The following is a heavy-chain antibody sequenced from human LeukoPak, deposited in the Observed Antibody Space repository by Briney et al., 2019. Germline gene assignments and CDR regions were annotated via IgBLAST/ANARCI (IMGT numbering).Heavy chain of an antibody. V-gene: IGHV3-21*01. J-gene: IGHJ3*02. CDR2: ISSSSRYI. CDR1: GFTFSSYS. Sequence: SGGSLRLSCAASGFTFSSYSRNWVRQAPGQGLEWVSSISSSSRYIYYADSVKGRFTISRDNAKNSMYLQMNSLRAEDTAVYYCARDPLLWFGELSPRGSNDAFDIWGQGAMVTVSS. D-gene: IGHD3-10*01. CDR3: ARDPLLWFGELSPRGSNDAFDI.